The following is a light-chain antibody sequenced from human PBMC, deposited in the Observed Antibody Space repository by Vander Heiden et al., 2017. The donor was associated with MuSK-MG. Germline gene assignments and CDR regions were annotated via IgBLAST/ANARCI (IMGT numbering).Light chain of an antibody. CDR1: QNINNY. V-gene: IGKV3-11*01. CDR2: DAT. Sequence: EIVLTQSPVTLSLSPGERATLSCRASQNINNYLAWYQQQPGKAPRLLIFDATIRDTGIRARFRGSGCGTDFNLTLSSREPEDFAVDFCQPRNPGPSPETFGQGTKLEIK. CDR3: QPRNPGPSPET. J-gene: IGKJ1*01.